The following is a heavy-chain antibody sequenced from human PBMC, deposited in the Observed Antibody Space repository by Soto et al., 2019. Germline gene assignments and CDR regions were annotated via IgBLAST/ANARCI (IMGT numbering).Heavy chain of an antibody. CDR2: INPDGSTT. CDR3: ARDLSGSPDF. D-gene: IGHD1-26*01. Sequence: EGQLVESGGGLVQPGGSLRPPCEASGFTFSTYGFNWARQAPGQGLVWVSLINPDGSTTTYADSVKGRFTISRDNAKNTVYLQMNSLRAEDTAVYYCARDLSGSPDFWGQGTLVTVSS. J-gene: IGHJ4*02. V-gene: IGHV3-74*01. CDR1: GFTFSTYG.